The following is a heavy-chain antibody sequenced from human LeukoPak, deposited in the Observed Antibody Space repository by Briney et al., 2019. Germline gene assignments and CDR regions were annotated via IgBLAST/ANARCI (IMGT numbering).Heavy chain of an antibody. CDR2: IRNKPRSYTT. V-gene: IGHV3-72*01. J-gene: IGHJ4*02. CDR1: GVTFSGHH. Sequence: GTLRLSCAASGVTFSGHHMSWVRQAPGKGLEWIARIRNKPRSYTTEYAATVKGRFAISRDDSRNSVFLQLQTLETEDTAVYYCTRYPEGNSPSVDWGEGTLVTVSS. D-gene: IGHD2/OR15-2a*01. CDR3: TRYPEGNSPSVD.